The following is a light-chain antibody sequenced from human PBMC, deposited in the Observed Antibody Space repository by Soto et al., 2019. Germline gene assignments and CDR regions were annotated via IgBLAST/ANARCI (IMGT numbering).Light chain of an antibody. CDR2: EVT. V-gene: IGLV2-14*01. J-gene: IGLJ1*01. CDR1: NSDVGGYNC. Sequence: QSALTQPASVSGSPGQSITISCTGTNSDVGGYNCVSWYQQHPGKAPKLMIYEVTNRPSGVSNRFSGSKSGNTASLTISGLQDEDEADYFCSSYTSSSTDVFGSGTKLTVL. CDR3: SSYTSSSTDV.